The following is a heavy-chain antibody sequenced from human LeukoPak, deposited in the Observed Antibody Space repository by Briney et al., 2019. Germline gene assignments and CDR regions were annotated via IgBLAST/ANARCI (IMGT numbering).Heavy chain of an antibody. D-gene: IGHD3-10*01. CDR2: IYSGGST. CDR3: ASGSGSYRTPYYYMDV. CDR1: GFTVSSNY. J-gene: IGHJ6*03. V-gene: IGHV3-53*01. Sequence: GGSLRLSCAASGFTVSSNYMSWVRQAPGKGLQWVSVIYSGGSTYYADAVKGRFTISRDNSKNTLYLQMNSLRAEDTAVYYCASGSGSYRTPYYYMDVWGTGTTVTVSS.